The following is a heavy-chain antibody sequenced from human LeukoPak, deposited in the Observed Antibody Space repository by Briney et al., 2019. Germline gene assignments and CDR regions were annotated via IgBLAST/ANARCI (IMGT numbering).Heavy chain of an antibody. V-gene: IGHV3-33*01. J-gene: IGHJ3*02. CDR2: ISNNGGYK. D-gene: IGHD3-9*01. CDR1: GFTFSSYG. Sequence: PGGSLRLSCATSGFTFSSYGFHWVRQAPGKGLEWVAVISNNGGYKHYTDSVKGRFTISRDNSKNTLYLQMNSLRAEDTAVYYCARDLVSLGAFKAFDIWGQGTMVTVSS. CDR3: ARDLVSLGAFKAFDI.